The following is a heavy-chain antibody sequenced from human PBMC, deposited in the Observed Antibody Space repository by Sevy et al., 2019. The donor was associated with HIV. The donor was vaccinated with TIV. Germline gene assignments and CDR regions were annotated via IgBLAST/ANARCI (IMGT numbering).Heavy chain of an antibody. CDR2: ISAYNGNT. V-gene: IGHV1-18*01. D-gene: IGHD3-22*01. J-gene: IGHJ4*02. Sequence: ASVKVSCKASGYTFTSYGISWVRQAPGQGLEWMGWISAYNGNTNYAQKLQGRVTMTTDTSTSTAYMGLRSLRSDDTAVYYCARVSPSHYDSSGHDYWGQGTLVTVSS. CDR3: ARVSPSHYDSSGHDY. CDR1: GYTFTSYG.